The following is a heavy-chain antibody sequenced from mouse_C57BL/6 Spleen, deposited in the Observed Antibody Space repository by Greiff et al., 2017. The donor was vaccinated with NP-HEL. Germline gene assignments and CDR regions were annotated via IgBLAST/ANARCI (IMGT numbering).Heavy chain of an antibody. Sequence: QVQLKQPGAELVKPGASVKLSCKASGYTFTSYWMQWVKQRPGQGLEWIGEIDPSDSYTNYNQKFKGKATLTVDTSSSTAYMQLSSLTSEDSAVYYCASRNGSSYAMDYWGQGTSVTVSS. D-gene: IGHD1-1*01. V-gene: IGHV1-50*01. CDR2: IDPSDSYT. J-gene: IGHJ4*01. CDR3: ASRNGSSYAMDY. CDR1: GYTFTSYW.